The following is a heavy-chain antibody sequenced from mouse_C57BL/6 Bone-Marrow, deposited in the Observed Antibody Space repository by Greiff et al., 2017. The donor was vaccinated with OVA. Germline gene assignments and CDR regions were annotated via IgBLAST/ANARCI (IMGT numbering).Heavy chain of an antibody. CDR2: INPNNGGT. Sequence: VQLQQSGPELVKPGASVKISCKASGYTFTDYYMNWVKQSHGKSLEWIGDINPNNGGTSYNQKFKGKATLTVDKSSSTAYMELRSLTSEDSAVYYCAAGGTGGYFDVWGTGTTVTVSS. J-gene: IGHJ1*03. CDR3: AAGGTGGYFDV. D-gene: IGHD3-3*01. V-gene: IGHV1-26*01. CDR1: GYTFTDYY.